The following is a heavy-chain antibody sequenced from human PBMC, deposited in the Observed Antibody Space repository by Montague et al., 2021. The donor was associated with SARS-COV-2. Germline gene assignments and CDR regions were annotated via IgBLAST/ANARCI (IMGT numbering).Heavy chain of an antibody. CDR1: GGSFSGWY. J-gene: IGHJ4*02. Sequence: SETLSLTCAVYGGSFSGWYWSWVRQPPGKGLEWIGSIYYSGSTYYNPSLKSRVTISVDTSKNQFSLKLSSVTAADTAVYFCARQGPFTMIVGNIFDYWGQGTLVTVSS. V-gene: IGHV4-39*01. D-gene: IGHD3-22*01. CDR2: IYYSGST. CDR3: ARQGPFTMIVGNIFDY.